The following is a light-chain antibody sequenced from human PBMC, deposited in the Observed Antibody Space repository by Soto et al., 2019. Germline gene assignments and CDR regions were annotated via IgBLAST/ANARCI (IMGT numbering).Light chain of an antibody. CDR2: GAS. V-gene: IGKV3-20*01. J-gene: IGKJ2*01. Sequence: EIVLTQSPGTLSLSPGERATISCRASQSVSSSYLAWYQQKPGQAPRLLIYGASNRATGIPDRFSGSGSGTDFTLTISRLEPQDVAVYYCQQYGSSYSFGQGTKLEI. CDR3: QQYGSSYS. CDR1: QSVSSSY.